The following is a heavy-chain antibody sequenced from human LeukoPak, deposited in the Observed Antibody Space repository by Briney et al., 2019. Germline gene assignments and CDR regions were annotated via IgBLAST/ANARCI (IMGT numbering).Heavy chain of an antibody. Sequence: GGSLRLSCAASGFTFSSYEMNWVRQAPGKGLEWVSYISSSGSTIYYADSVKGRFTISRDNAKNSLYLQMNSLRAEDTAVYYCARDLGFWSGYYGGELGYWGQGTLVTVSS. V-gene: IGHV3-48*03. CDR1: GFTFSSYE. CDR2: ISSSGSTI. J-gene: IGHJ4*02. CDR3: ARDLGFWSGYYGGELGY. D-gene: IGHD3-3*01.